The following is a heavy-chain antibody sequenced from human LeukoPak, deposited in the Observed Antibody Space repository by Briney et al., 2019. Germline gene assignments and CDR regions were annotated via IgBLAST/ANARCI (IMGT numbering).Heavy chain of an antibody. Sequence: SETLSLTCTVSGGSISSYYWSWIRQPPGKGLEWIGYIYYSGSTNYNPSLRSRVTISLDTANNQFSLNLNSVTAADTALYYCVRGAPYYYLDVWGEGTTVTVSS. J-gene: IGHJ6*03. V-gene: IGHV4-59*01. CDR3: VRGAPYYYLDV. CDR2: IYYSGST. CDR1: GGSISSYY.